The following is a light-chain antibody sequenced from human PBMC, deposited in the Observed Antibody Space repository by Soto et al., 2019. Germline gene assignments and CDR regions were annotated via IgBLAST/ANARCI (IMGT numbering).Light chain of an antibody. CDR1: QSVGSN. CDR3: QQYNNRPPIT. V-gene: IGKV3D-15*01. CDR2: GAS. Sequence: EIVMTQSPVTLSVSPGESATLSCRASQSVGSNLAWYQQRPGQAPRLLIYGASTRATGIPVRFSGSGSGTEFTLTISGLQSEHFGVYLCQQYNNRPPITFGQGTRLEIK. J-gene: IGKJ5*01.